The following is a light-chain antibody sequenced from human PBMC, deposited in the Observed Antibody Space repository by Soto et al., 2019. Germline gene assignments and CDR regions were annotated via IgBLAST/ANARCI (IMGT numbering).Light chain of an antibody. CDR3: QQYGSSHPIT. J-gene: IGKJ5*01. Sequence: EIALAQSPGTLSLSPGERATISCRASQSVFNNYLAWYQQKPGQAPRLLIYAASSRGTDIPDRVSGIGSGTHFTLTISRLEPEDSAVYYCQQYGSSHPITFGQGTRLEIK. CDR2: AAS. V-gene: IGKV3-20*01. CDR1: QSVFNNY.